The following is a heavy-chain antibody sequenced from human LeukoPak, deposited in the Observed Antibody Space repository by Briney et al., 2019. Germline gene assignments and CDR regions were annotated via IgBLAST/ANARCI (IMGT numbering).Heavy chain of an antibody. J-gene: IGHJ6*03. Sequence: GASVKVSCKASGGTFSSYAISWVRQAPGQGLEWMGGIIPIFGTANYAQKFQGRVTITADESTSTAYMELSSLRSEDTAVYYCASVAAARDNYYYYYMDVWGKGTTVTISS. V-gene: IGHV1-69*13. CDR1: GGTFSSYA. D-gene: IGHD6-13*01. CDR3: ASVAAARDNYYYYYMDV. CDR2: IIPIFGTA.